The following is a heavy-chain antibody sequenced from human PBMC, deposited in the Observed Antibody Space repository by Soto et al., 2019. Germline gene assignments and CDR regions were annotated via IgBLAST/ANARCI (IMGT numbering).Heavy chain of an antibody. CDR1: GFTFTNSA. J-gene: IGHJ6*02. CDR3: AAKGQQHLGYYNGMDV. D-gene: IGHD6-13*01. V-gene: IGHV1-58*01. CDR2: IVVGSGNT. Sequence: SVKVSCKASGFTFTNSAVQWVRQARGQRLEWIGWIVVGSGNTIYAQKFQGRVTITRDLSTSTAYMELSSLRSEDTAVYYCAAKGQQHLGYYNGMDVWGQGTTVTVSS.